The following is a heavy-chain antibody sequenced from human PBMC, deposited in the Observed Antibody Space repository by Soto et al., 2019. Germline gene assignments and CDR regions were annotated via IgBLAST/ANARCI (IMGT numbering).Heavy chain of an antibody. CDR3: ANTPPPGDAFDI. CDR1: GGSISSSSYY. Sequence: QLQLQESGPGLVKPSETLSLTCTVSGGSISSSSYYWGWIRQPPGKGLEWIGSIYYSGSTYYNPSLKSRVTISVDTSKNQFSLKLGSVTAADTAVYYCANTPPPGDAFDIWGQGTMVTVSS. J-gene: IGHJ3*02. CDR2: IYYSGST. V-gene: IGHV4-39*01.